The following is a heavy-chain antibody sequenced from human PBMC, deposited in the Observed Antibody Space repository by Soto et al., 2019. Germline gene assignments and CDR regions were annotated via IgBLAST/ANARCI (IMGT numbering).Heavy chain of an antibody. Sequence: GASVKVSCKASGYTFTGYYMHCVRQAPGQGLEWMGWINPNSGGTNYAQKFQGWVTMTRDTSISTAYMELSRLRSDDTAVYYCARGPTPYLSLNLDYWGQGTLVTVSS. CDR3: ARGPTPYLSLNLDY. J-gene: IGHJ4*02. V-gene: IGHV1-2*04. D-gene: IGHD2-15*01. CDR2: INPNSGGT. CDR1: GYTFTGYY.